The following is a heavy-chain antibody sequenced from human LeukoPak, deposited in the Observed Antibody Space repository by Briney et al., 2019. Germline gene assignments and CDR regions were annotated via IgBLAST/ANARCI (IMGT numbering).Heavy chain of an antibody. D-gene: IGHD3-10*01. CDR1: GYTFTSYG. CDR3: ARDLWFGEPGTGHYYYYMDV. CDR2: INPSGGST. Sequence: ASVKVSCKASGYTFTSYGISWVRQAPGQGLEWMGIINPSGGSTSYAQKFQGRVTMTRDMSTSTVYMELSSLRSEDTAVYYCARDLWFGEPGTGHYYYYMDVWGKGTTVTVSS. J-gene: IGHJ6*03. V-gene: IGHV1-46*01.